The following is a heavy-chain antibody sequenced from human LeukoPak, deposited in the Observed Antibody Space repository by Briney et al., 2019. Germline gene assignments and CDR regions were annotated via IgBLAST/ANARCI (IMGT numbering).Heavy chain of an antibody. Sequence: ASVKVSCKASGYTFTGYYMHWVRQAPGQGLEWMGWINPNSGGTKYSQKFQDRVTLTRDTSASTAYMELSSLRSEDMAVYYCARGIWTSHSVGYYFDNWGQGTLVTVSS. CDR3: ARGIWTSHSVGYYFDN. V-gene: IGHV1-2*02. D-gene: IGHD5/OR15-5a*01. CDR1: GYTFTGYY. CDR2: INPNSGGT. J-gene: IGHJ4*02.